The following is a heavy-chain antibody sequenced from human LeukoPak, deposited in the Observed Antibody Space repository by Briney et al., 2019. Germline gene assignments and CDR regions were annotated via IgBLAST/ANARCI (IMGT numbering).Heavy chain of an antibody. D-gene: IGHD3-10*01. CDR2: IYYSGST. Sequence: SETLSLTCTVSGGSISSSYYYWGWIRQPPGKGLEWIGSIYYSGSTYYNPSLKSRVTISVDTSKNQFSLKLSSVTAADTAVYYCARGGGAWFDPWGQGTLVTVSS. J-gene: IGHJ5*02. V-gene: IGHV4-39*07. CDR1: GGSISSSYYY. CDR3: ARGGGAWFDP.